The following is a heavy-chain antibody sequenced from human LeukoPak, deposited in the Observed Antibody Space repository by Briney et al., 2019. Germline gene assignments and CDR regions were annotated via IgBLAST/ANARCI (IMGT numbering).Heavy chain of an antibody. V-gene: IGHV4-38-2*01. D-gene: IGHD3-16*02. CDR1: GYSISSGYH. J-gene: IGHJ4*02. CDR3: ARTFYDYVWGSYRYTEFDY. CDR2: IYHSGST. Sequence: SETLSLTCAVSGYSISSGYHWGWIRQPPGKGLEWIGSIYHSGSTYYNPSLKSRVTISVDTSKNQFSLKLSSVTAADTAVYYCARTFYDYVWGSYRYTEFDYWGQGTLVTVSS.